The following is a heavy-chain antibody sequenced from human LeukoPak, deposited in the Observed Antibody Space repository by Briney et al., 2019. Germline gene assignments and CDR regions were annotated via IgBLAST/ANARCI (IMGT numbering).Heavy chain of an antibody. CDR2: IYYSGST. CDR1: GGSISSYS. J-gene: IGHJ4*02. Sequence: SETLSLTCTVSGGSISSYSWSWIRQPPGKGLEWIGYIYYSGSTNYNPSLKSRVTISVDTSKNLFSLKLSSVTAADTAVYYCARVKSRWFGGARFEYFDYWGQGTLVTVSS. CDR3: ARVKSRWFGGARFEYFDY. D-gene: IGHD3-10*01. V-gene: IGHV4-59*01.